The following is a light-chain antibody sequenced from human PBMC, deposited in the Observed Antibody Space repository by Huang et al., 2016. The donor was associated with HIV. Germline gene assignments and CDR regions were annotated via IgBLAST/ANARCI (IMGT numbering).Light chain of an antibody. CDR2: EAS. V-gene: IGKV1-5*03. CDR1: QSISTW. CDR3: QQYKSFPWT. J-gene: IGKJ1*01. Sequence: DIQMTQSSSTLSASVGDRGTIACRASQSISTWLAWYQQKPGRAPNLLIYEASTLESGVPSRFSGGGSGTDFTLTISSLQPDDFATYYCQQYKSFPWTFGQGTKVEV.